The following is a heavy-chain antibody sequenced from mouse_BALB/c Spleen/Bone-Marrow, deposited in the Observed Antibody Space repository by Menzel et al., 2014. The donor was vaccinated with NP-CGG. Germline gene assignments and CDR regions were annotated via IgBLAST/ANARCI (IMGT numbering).Heavy chain of an antibody. Sequence: EVQLQESGAELVKPGASAKLSCTASGFNIKDTYMHWVKQRPEQGLEWIGRIDPANGNTKYDPKFQGKATITEDTSSNTAYLQLSSLTSEDTAVYYCARWEYYAMDYWGQGTSVTVSS. D-gene: IGHD4-1*01. J-gene: IGHJ4*01. V-gene: IGHV14-3*02. CDR2: IDPANGNT. CDR3: ARWEYYAMDY. CDR1: GFNIKDTY.